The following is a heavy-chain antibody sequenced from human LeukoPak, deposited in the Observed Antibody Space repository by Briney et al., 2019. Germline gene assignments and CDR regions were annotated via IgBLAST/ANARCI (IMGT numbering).Heavy chain of an antibody. V-gene: IGHV1-69*13. J-gene: IGHJ6*03. CDR3: AREVGLRFLEWLGTYMDV. D-gene: IGHD3-3*01. CDR1: GGTFSSYA. CDR2: IIPIFGTT. Sequence: SVKVSCKASGGTFSSYAISWVRQAPGQGLEWMGGIIPIFGTTNYAQKFQGRVTITADESTSTTYMELNSLRSEDTAVYYCAREVGLRFLEWLGTYMDVWGKGTTVTVSS.